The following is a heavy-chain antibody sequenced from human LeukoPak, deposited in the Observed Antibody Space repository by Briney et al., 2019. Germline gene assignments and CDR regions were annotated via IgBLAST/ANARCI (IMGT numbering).Heavy chain of an antibody. Sequence: GGSLRLSCEASGFSFSAAWMTWVRQAPGKGLEWVATIKNDGSDKYYVDSVKGRFTLSRDNAKNSVYLQMNGLRVEYTAVYYCVNLGYSDGGQGTLVTVSS. J-gene: IGHJ4*02. CDR2: IKNDGSDK. D-gene: IGHD5-12*01. V-gene: IGHV3-7*01. CDR3: VNLGYSD. CDR1: GFSFSAAW.